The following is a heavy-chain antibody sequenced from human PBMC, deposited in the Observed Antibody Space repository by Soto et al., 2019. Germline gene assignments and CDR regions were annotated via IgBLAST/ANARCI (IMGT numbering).Heavy chain of an antibody. CDR3: RLEYGGYADAFDI. V-gene: IGHV3-66*01. Sequence: EVQLVESGGGLVQPGGSLRLSCAASGFTVSSNYMSWVRQAPGKGLEWVSVIYSGGSTYYADSVKGRFTISRDNSKNTLYLQMNSLRAEDTAVYYCRLEYGGYADAFDIWGQGTMVTVSS. J-gene: IGHJ3*02. CDR1: GFTVSSNY. D-gene: IGHD5-12*01. CDR2: IYSGGST.